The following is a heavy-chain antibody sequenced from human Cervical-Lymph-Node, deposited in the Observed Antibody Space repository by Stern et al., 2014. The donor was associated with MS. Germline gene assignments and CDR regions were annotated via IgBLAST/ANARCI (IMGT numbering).Heavy chain of an antibody. D-gene: IGHD6-25*01. CDR2: ISYDGSSQ. J-gene: IGHJ4*02. CDR3: ARPAAARYFDY. Sequence: MQLVESGGGVVQPGRSLRLSCATSGFTFGRHSMHWVRQAPGKGLEWVAIISYDGSSQHYEDSVKGRFTISRSNSNNTLYLQMNSLRVEDTAMYYCARPAAARYFDYWGQGSQVTVSS. CDR1: GFTFGRHS. V-gene: IGHV3-30-3*01.